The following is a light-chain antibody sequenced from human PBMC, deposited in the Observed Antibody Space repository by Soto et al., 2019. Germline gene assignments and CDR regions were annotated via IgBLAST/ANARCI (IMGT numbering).Light chain of an antibody. J-gene: IGKJ4*01. CDR2: DAS. Sequence: DIQMTQSPSSLSASVGDRVTITCQASQDISNYLNWYQQKPGKAPKLLIYDASNLETGVPSRFSGSGSGTDFTFTISIRQPEDIATYYCQQYDNLPPGLTFGGGTKVEIK. CDR3: QQYDNLPPGLT. V-gene: IGKV1-33*01. CDR1: QDISNY.